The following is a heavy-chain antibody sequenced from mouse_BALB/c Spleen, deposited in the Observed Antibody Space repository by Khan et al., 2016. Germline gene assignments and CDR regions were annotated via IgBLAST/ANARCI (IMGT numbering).Heavy chain of an antibody. J-gene: IGHJ2*01. CDR2: IRLKSNNYAT. Sequence: EVQLQESGGGLVQPGGSMKLSCVASGFTFSNYWMNWVRQSPEKGLEWVAEIRLKSNNYATHYAESVKGRFTISRDDSKSSVYLQMNNLSAEDTGIYYCTNEHEIAYWGQGTTLTVSS. CDR1: GFTFSNYW. V-gene: IGHV6-6*02. CDR3: TNEHEIAY.